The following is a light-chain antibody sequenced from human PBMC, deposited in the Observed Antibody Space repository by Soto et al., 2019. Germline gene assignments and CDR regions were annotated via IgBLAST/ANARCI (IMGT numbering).Light chain of an antibody. V-gene: IGKV2-28*01. CDR2: LGS. Sequence: ESVMTQSPLSLSVTPGEPASISCRSSQSLLHSNGYNYLDWYLRKPGQSPQLLIYLGSFRAAGVPDRFSGSGSGTDFTLTISRVEAADVGVYYCMQALQTPSFGGGTKVEIK. CDR3: MQALQTPS. CDR1: QSLLHSNGYNY. J-gene: IGKJ4*01.